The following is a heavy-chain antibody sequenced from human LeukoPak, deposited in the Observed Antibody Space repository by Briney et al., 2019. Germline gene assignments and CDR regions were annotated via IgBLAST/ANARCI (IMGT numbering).Heavy chain of an antibody. V-gene: IGHV4-59*01. J-gene: IGHJ2*01. CDR1: GASISSYY. D-gene: IGHD3-10*01. CDR2: VYYSGGT. CDR3: ASGSMVRGVSNWYFDL. Sequence: SETLSLTCTVSGASISSYYWSWIRQPPGKALELIGYVYYSGGTNYNPSLKSRVTISADTSKNQFSLKLSSVTAADTAVYYCASGSMVRGVSNWYFDLWGRGTLVTVSS.